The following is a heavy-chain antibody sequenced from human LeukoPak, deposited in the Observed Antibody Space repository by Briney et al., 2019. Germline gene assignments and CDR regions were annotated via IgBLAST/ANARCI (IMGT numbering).Heavy chain of an antibody. Sequence: SETLSLTCTVSGGSISSYYWSWLRQPAGKGLEWLGRIYTSGSTNYNPSLKSRVTMSVDTSKNQFSLKLSSVTAADTAVYYCAREHSGYDSYYYYYMDVWGKGTTVTVSS. CDR1: GGSISSYY. CDR3: AREHSGYDSYYYYYMDV. J-gene: IGHJ6*03. V-gene: IGHV4-4*07. D-gene: IGHD5-12*01. CDR2: IYTSGST.